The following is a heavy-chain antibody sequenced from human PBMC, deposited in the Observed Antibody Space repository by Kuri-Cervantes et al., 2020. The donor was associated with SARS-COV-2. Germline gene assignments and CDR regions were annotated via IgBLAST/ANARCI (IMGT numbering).Heavy chain of an antibody. J-gene: IGHJ4*02. CDR2: IYYSGST. Sequence: GSLRLSCTVSGGSISSSSYYWGWIRQPPGKGLEWIGSIYYSGSTYYNPSPKSRVTISVDTSKNQFSLKLSSVTAADTAVYYCARRNSPYSSSSYYFDYWGQGTLVTVSS. V-gene: IGHV4-39*01. D-gene: IGHD6-13*01. CDR3: ARRNSPYSSSSYYFDY. CDR1: GGSISSSSYY.